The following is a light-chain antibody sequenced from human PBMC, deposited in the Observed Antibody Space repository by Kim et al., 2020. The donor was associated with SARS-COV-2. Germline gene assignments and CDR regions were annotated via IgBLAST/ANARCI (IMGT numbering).Light chain of an antibody. Sequence: LSPGERATRSCRASQGVNSYLAWYQQKPGQAPRLLIYDASKRATGIPVRFSGSGSGTDFTLTISSLEPEDFAVYYCQQRATWPLTFGGGTKVDIK. J-gene: IGKJ4*01. CDR3: QQRATWPLT. V-gene: IGKV3-11*01. CDR2: DAS. CDR1: QGVNSY.